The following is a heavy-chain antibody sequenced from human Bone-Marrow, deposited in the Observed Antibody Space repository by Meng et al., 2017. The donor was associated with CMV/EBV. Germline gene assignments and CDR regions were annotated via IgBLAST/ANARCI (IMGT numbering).Heavy chain of an antibody. V-gene: IGHV1-46*01. Sequence: ASVKVSCKASGYTFTSYDMNWVRQAPGQGLEWMGIINPSGGSTSYAQKFQGRVTMTRDTSTSTVYMELSSLRSEDTAVYYCARDFEMYPESGYLHYDYGMDVWGQGTTVTVSS. CDR3: ARDFEMYPESGYLHYDYGMDV. D-gene: IGHD3-3*01. CDR2: INPSGGST. J-gene: IGHJ6*02. CDR1: GYTFTSYD.